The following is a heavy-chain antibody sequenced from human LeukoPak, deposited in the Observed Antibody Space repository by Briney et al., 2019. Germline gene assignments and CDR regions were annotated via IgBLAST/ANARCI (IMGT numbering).Heavy chain of an antibody. CDR1: GYXSTGYY. V-gene: IGHV1-2*02. J-gene: IGHJ4*02. CDR3: AREYSYGFYDY. CDR2: INPNSGGT. D-gene: IGHD5-18*01. Sequence: PGASVKVSCKASGYXSTGYYIHWIRQAPGQGLEWMGCINPNSGGTNYAQKFQGRVAMTRDTSISTAYMELSRLRSDDTAVYYCAREYSYGFYDYWGQGTLVTVSS.